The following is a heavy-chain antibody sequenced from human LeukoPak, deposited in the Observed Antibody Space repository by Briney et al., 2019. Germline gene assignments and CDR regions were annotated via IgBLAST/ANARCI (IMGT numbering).Heavy chain of an antibody. D-gene: IGHD1-7*01. CDR1: GGSISSSSYY. Sequence: PSETLSLTCTVSGGSISSSSYYWGWIRQPPGKGLEWIGSIYYSGSTYYNSSLKSRVTISVDTSKNQFSLKLSSVTAADTALYYCARWLEVNYGFDYWGQGTLVTVSS. J-gene: IGHJ4*02. CDR2: IYYSGST. CDR3: ARWLEVNYGFDY. V-gene: IGHV4-39*07.